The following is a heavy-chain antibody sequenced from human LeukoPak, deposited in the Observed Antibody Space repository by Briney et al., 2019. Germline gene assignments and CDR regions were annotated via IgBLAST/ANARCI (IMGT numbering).Heavy chain of an antibody. V-gene: IGHV4-34*01. J-gene: IGHJ3*02. CDR1: GGPFSLYF. D-gene: IGHD5-24*01. CDR2: INQSGST. Sequence: PSETLSLNCVVSGGPFSLYFWSWIRQPPGKGLEWIGEINQSGSTNYNPSLKSRVTTSADTSKKRLSLKLSSVTAADTAVYYCAFSQEMADAFDIWGPGTMVTVSS. CDR3: AFSQEMADAFDI.